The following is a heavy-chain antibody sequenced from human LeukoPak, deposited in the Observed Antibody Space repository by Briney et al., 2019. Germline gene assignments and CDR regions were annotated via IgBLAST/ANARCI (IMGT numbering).Heavy chain of an antibody. V-gene: IGHV3-23*01. CDR3: AKDGLYSSSWSFDY. CDR1: GFTFSSYA. J-gene: IGHJ4*02. D-gene: IGHD6-13*01. CDR2: ISGSGGST. Sequence: GGSLRLSCAASGFTFSSYAMSWVRQAPGKGLEWVSAISGSGGSTYYADSVKGRFTISRDNSKNTLYLQMISLRAEDTAVYYCAKDGLYSSSWSFDYWGQGTLVTVSS.